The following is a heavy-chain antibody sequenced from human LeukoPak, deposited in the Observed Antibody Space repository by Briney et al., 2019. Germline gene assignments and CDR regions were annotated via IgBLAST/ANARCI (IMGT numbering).Heavy chain of an antibody. J-gene: IGHJ3*02. V-gene: IGHV3-30*18. D-gene: IGHD5-18*01. CDR2: ISYDGSNQ. Sequence: TGGSLRLSCAASGFTFSIYGMHWVRQAPDKGLEWGAVISYDGSNQYYADSVKGRFTISRDNYKNTLYLQMNRLRDEDTAVYYCAKDKGGGYGNDGFDIWGRGTMVTVSS. CDR1: GFTFSIYG. CDR3: AKDKGGGYGNDGFDI.